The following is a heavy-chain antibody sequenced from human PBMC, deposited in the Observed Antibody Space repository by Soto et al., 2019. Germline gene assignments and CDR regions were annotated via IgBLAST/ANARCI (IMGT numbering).Heavy chain of an antibody. J-gene: IGHJ5*02. CDR3: ARMASFGSLNWFDP. CDR1: GYTFTNND. D-gene: IGHD3-10*01. Sequence: GASVKVSCKATGYTFTNNDVSWVRQASGQGLEWMGWMNPGSGDTGYAQKFQGRVTMTRDITTATAYMELSSLRSEDTAIYYCARMASFGSLNWFDPWGQGTLVTVSS. V-gene: IGHV1-8*01. CDR2: MNPGSGDT.